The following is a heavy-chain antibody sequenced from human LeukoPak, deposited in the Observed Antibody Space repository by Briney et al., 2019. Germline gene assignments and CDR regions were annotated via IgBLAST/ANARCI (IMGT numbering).Heavy chain of an antibody. V-gene: IGHV3-21*01. CDR1: GFIFSSYG. Sequence: PGGSLRLSCEASGFIFSSYGMNWVRQAPGKGLEWVSSYDSSTSYIYYADSVRGRFTISRDIAKNSLYLQMDSLRAEDTAVYFCARAGGSYYPYYYYYMDVWGNGTTVTVSS. CDR3: ARAGGSYYPYYYYYMDV. J-gene: IGHJ6*03. D-gene: IGHD3-10*01. CDR2: YDSSTSYI.